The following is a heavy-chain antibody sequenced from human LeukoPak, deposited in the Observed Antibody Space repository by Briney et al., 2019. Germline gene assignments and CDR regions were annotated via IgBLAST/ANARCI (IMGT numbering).Heavy chain of an antibody. CDR1: GGSINGYH. CDR2: IYYSGST. J-gene: IGHJ4*02. V-gene: IGHV4-59*08. CDR3: AAWGYDFWSGYSFVQTYFDY. D-gene: IGHD3-3*01. Sequence: SETLSLTCSVSGGSINGYHWSWIRQPPGKGLEWIGYIYYSGSTNYNPSLKSRVTISVDTSKNQFSLKLSSVTAADTAVYYCAAWGYDFWSGYSFVQTYFDYWGQGTLVTVSS.